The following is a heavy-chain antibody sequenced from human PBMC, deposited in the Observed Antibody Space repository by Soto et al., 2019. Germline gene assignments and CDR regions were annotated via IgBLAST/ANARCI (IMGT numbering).Heavy chain of an antibody. CDR2: ISYAGSNK. J-gene: IGHJ5*02. CDR3: ARASITMVQGATRVGWFDP. CDR1: GFTFSSYA. D-gene: IGHD3-10*01. Sequence: QVQLVESGGGVVQPGRSLRLSCAASGFTFSSYAMHWVRQAPGKGLEWVAVISYAGSNKYYADSVKGRFTISRDNSKNPLYLQMNSLRAEDTAVYYCARASITMVQGATRVGWFDPWGQGTLVTVSS. V-gene: IGHV3-30-3*01.